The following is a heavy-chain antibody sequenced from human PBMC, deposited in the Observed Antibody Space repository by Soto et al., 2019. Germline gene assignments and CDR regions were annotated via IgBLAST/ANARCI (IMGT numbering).Heavy chain of an antibody. CDR1: GGSISSYY. CDR3: ARADYYDSYSYYFLPSDFDF. Sequence: PSETLSLTCTVSGGSISSYYWSWIRQPPGKGLEWIGYIYYSGSTNYNPSLKSRVTISVDTSKNQFSLKLSSVTAADTAIYFCARADYYDSYSYYFLPSDFDFWGQGTLVTVSS. CDR2: IYYSGST. D-gene: IGHD3-22*01. V-gene: IGHV4-59*08. J-gene: IGHJ4*02.